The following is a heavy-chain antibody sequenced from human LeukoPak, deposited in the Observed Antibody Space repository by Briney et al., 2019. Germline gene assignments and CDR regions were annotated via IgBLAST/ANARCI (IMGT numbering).Heavy chain of an antibody. D-gene: IGHD4-17*01. CDR1: GGSISSYY. V-gene: IGHV4-59*08. Sequence: SETLSLTCTVSGGSISSYYWSWIRQPPGKGLEWIGYIYYSGSTNYNPSLKSRVTISVDTSKNQFSLKLSSVIAADTAVYYCARVVSQYGDYGWIVNWFDPWGQGTLVTVSS. CDR3: ARVVSQYGDYGWIVNWFDP. CDR2: IYYSGST. J-gene: IGHJ5*02.